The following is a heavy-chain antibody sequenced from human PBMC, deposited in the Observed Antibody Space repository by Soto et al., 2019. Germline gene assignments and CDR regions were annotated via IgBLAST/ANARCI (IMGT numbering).Heavy chain of an antibody. J-gene: IGHJ3*02. V-gene: IGHV4-31*03. CDR1: GGSISSGGYY. CDR3: ARGINDFDWLSAFDI. CDR2: IYYSGST. Sequence: SETLSLTCTVSGGSISSGGYYWSWIRQHPGKVLELIGYIYYSGSTYYNPSLKSRVTISVDTSKNQFSLKLSSVTAAYTAVYYCARGINDFDWLSAFDIWGQGTMVTVSS. D-gene: IGHD3-9*01.